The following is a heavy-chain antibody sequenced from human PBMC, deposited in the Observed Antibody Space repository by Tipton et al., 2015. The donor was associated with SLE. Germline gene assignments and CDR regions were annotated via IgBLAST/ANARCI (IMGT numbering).Heavy chain of an antibody. CDR1: GFTFSRYA. J-gene: IGHJ3*02. V-gene: IGHV3-30*18. Sequence: SLRLSCAASGFTFSRYAMSWVRQAPGKGLEWVAVIWYDGSNKYYADSVKGRFTISRDNSKNTLYLQMNSLRAEDTAVYYCAKDSITMVQGVITPGAFDIWGQGTMVTVSS. CDR3: AKDSITMVQGVITPGAFDI. CDR2: IWYDGSNK. D-gene: IGHD3-10*01.